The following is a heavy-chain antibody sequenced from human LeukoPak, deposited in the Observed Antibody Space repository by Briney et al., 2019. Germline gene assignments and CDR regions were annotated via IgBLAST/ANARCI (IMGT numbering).Heavy chain of an antibody. V-gene: IGHV4-39*01. D-gene: IGHD6-19*01. J-gene: IGHJ5*02. CDR1: GGSISSSSYY. CDR3: ARHPPFRIAEAGTVWFDP. CDR2: IYYSGST. Sequence: SETLSLTCTVSGGSISSSSYYWGWIRQPPGKGLERIGSIYYSGSTYYNPSLKSRVTISVDTSKNQFSLKLSSVTAADTAVYYCARHPPFRIAEAGTVWFDPWGQGTLVTVSS.